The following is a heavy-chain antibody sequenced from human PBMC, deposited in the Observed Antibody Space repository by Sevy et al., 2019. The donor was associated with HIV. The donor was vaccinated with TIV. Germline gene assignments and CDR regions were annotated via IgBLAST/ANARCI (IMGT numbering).Heavy chain of an antibody. J-gene: IGHJ1*01. CDR3: ARVFLSPCFQH. V-gene: IGHV4-38-2*02. CDR1: GYSISSGYY. CDR2: IYRSGST. Sequence: SETLSRTCTVSGYSISSGYYWGWIRQPPGKGLEWIGSIYRSGSTYYNPSLKSRVTISVDTSKNQCSLKLSSVTAADTAVYYCARVFLSPCFQHWGQGTLVTVSS.